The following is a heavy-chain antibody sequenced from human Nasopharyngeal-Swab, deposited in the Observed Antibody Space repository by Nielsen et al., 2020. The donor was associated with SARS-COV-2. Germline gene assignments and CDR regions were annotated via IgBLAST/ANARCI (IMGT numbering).Heavy chain of an antibody. J-gene: IGHJ4*02. CDR1: GYTFTSYD. Sequence: ASVKVSCKASGYTFTSYDINWVRQATGQGLEWMGWMNPNSGNTGYAQKFQGRVTMTRNTSISTAYMELSSLRSEDTAVYYCVRREKIVAGTYYWGQGTLVTVSS. V-gene: IGHV1-8*01. CDR2: MNPNSGNT. CDR3: VRREKIVAGTYY. D-gene: IGHD6-19*01.